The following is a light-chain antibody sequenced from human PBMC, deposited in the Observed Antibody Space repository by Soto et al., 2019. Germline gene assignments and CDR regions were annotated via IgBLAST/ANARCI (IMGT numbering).Light chain of an antibody. V-gene: IGLV2-8*01. Sequence: QSVLTQSPSASGSPGQSVTISCTGTSSDIGGYNSVSWYQQHPGKAPKVMIYDVTKRPSGVPDSFSGSKSGNTASLTVSALQAEDEADYYCSSYTDRKNLVFGTGTKLTVL. CDR2: DVT. CDR1: SSDIGGYNS. J-gene: IGLJ1*01. CDR3: SSYTDRKNLV.